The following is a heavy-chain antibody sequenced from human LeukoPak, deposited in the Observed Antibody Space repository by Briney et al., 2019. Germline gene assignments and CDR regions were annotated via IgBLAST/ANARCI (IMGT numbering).Heavy chain of an antibody. CDR1: GFTFGIYA. Sequence: GGSLRLSCAASGFTFGIYAMSWVRQAPGKGLEWVSSITGRGDVPFYADSLKDRFTISRDNWKNMLYLEMSSLRVEDTAVYYCAKDRPNYHENNGHYYTPNGDSWGQGTLVTVSS. D-gene: IGHD3-3*01. CDR3: AKDRPNYHENNGHYYTPNGDS. V-gene: IGHV3-23*01. CDR2: ITGRGDVP. J-gene: IGHJ5*01.